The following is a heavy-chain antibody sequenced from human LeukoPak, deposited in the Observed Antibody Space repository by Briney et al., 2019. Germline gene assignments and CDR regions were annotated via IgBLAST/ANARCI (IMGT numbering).Heavy chain of an antibody. V-gene: IGHV3-30*18. CDR2: ISYDGSNK. CDR3: AKDHRRGGSGSYTKSSFDY. Sequence: GSLRLSCAASGFTFSSYGMHWVRQAPGKGLEWVAVISYDGSNKYYADSVKGRFTISRDNSKNTLYLQMNSLRAEDTAVYYCAKDHRRGGSGSYTKSSFDYWGQGTLVTVSS. D-gene: IGHD3-10*01. J-gene: IGHJ4*02. CDR1: GFTFSSYG.